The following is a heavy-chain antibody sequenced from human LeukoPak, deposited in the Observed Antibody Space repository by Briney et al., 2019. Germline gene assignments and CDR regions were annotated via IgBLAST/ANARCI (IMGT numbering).Heavy chain of an antibody. CDR3: ARGIVVVPAAIEWFDP. Sequence: ASVKVSCKASGYTFTGYYMHWVRQAPGQGLEWMGWINPNSGGTDYAQKFQGRVTMTRDTSISTAYMELSRLRSDDTAVYYCARGIVVVPAAIEWFDPWGQGTLVTVSS. D-gene: IGHD2-2*01. CDR2: INPNSGGT. CDR1: GYTFTGYY. V-gene: IGHV1-2*02. J-gene: IGHJ5*02.